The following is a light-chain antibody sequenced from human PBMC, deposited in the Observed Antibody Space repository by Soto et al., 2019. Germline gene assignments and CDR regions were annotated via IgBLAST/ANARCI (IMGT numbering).Light chain of an antibody. V-gene: IGKV1-27*01. J-gene: IGKJ4*01. CDR1: RDIDNS. CDR3: QKCKVAPFT. CDR2: AAS. Sequence: DVHVTQSPPSLSASVGDRVTITCRASRDIDNSLAWYQQIPGKARKILIYAASTLQSGVPSRFTGSGSGTDCTLTISSLQPEDAATYYCQKCKVAPFTFGGGTKVDIK.